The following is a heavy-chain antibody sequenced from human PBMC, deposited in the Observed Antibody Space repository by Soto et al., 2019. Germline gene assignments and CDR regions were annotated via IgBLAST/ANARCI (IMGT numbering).Heavy chain of an antibody. CDR2: IYYSGST. J-gene: IGHJ6*03. CDR3: ARHHLGWPNYYYYYMDV. Sequence: SETLSLTCTVSGGSISSYYWSWIRQPPGKGLEWIGYIYYSGSTNYNPSLKSRVTISVDTSKNQFSLKLSSVTAADTAVYYCARHHLGWPNYYYYYMDVWGKGTKVTVSS. V-gene: IGHV4-59*08. CDR1: GGSISSYY. D-gene: IGHD6-19*01.